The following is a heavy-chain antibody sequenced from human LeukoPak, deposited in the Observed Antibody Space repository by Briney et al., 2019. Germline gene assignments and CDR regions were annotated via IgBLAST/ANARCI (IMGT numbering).Heavy chain of an antibody. Sequence: SETLSLTCTVSGGSISSSSYYWGWIRQPPGKGLEWIGSIYYSGSTYYNPSLKSRVTISVDTSKNQFSLKLSSVTAADTAVYYCARALREVGATTLDYWGQGTLVTVSS. V-gene: IGHV4-39*07. CDR3: ARALREVGATTLDY. CDR1: GGSISSSSYY. CDR2: IYYSGST. D-gene: IGHD1-26*01. J-gene: IGHJ4*02.